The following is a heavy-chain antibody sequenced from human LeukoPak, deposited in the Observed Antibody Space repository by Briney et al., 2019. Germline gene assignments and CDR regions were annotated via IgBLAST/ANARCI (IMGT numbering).Heavy chain of an antibody. V-gene: IGHV3-21*01. J-gene: IGHJ3*02. CDR3: ARGPGDFDASDI. Sequence: PGGSLRLSCAASGFTFSSYSMNWVRQAPGKGLEWVSSISSSSSYIYYADSVKGRFTISRDNAKNSLYLQMNSPRVEDTAVYYCARGPGDFDASDIWGQGTMVTVSS. CDR2: ISSSSSYI. CDR1: GFTFSSYS. D-gene: IGHD1-14*01.